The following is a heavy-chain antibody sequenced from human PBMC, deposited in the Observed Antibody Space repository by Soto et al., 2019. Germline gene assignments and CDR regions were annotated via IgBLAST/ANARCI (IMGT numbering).Heavy chain of an antibody. CDR1: GFTFDDYA. D-gene: IGHD3-3*01. J-gene: IGHJ4*02. CDR3: AKAYDFWSGYYTLFDY. CDR2: ISWNSGSI. V-gene: IGHV3-9*01. Sequence: EVQLVESGGGLVQPGRSLRLSCAASGFTFDDYAMHWVRQAPGKGLEWVSGISWNSGSIGCADSVKGRFTISRDNAKNSLYLQMNSLRAEDTALYYCAKAYDFWSGYYTLFDYWGQGTLVTVSS.